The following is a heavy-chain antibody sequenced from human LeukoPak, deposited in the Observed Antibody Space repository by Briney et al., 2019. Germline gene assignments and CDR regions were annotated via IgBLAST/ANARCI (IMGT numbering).Heavy chain of an antibody. CDR2: IYTSGST. D-gene: IGHD6-13*01. CDR3: ARGKSGSSWYGYWFDP. J-gene: IGHJ5*02. V-gene: IGHV4-61*02. CDR1: GGSISSGSYY. Sequence: SQTLSLTCTVSGGSISSGSYYWSWIRQPAGKGLEWIGRIYTSGSTNYNPSLKSRVTMSVDTSKNQFSLKLSSVTAADTAVYYCARGKSGSSWYGYWFDPWGQGTLVTVSS.